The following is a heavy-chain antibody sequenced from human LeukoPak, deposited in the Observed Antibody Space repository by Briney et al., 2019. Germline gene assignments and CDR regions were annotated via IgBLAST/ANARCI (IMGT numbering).Heavy chain of an antibody. CDR2: IYTSGST. Sequence: KPSETLSLTCTVSGGSISSYYWSWIRQPAGKGLEWIGRIYTSGSTNYNPSLKSRVTMSVDTSKNQFSLKLSSVTAADTAVYYCARDAGLGYCSGGSCYLTKGYYGMDVWGQGTTVTVSS. CDR1: GGSISSYY. D-gene: IGHD2-15*01. V-gene: IGHV4-4*07. J-gene: IGHJ6*02. CDR3: ARDAGLGYCSGGSCYLTKGYYGMDV.